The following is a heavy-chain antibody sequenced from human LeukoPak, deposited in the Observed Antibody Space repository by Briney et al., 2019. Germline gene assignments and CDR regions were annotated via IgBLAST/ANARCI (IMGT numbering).Heavy chain of an antibody. J-gene: IGHJ4*02. D-gene: IGHD3-9*01. Sequence: GGSLRLSCAASGFTFSSYGMHWVRQAPGKGLEWVAFIRYDGSNKYYADSVKGRFTISRDNSKNTLYLQMNSLRAEDTAVYYCARDPPQRITIFPTYLDYWGQGTLVTVSS. CDR1: GFTFSSYG. CDR3: ARDPPQRITIFPTYLDY. V-gene: IGHV3-30*02. CDR2: IRYDGSNK.